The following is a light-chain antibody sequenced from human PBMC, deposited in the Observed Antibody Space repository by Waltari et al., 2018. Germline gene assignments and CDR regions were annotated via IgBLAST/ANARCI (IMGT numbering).Light chain of an antibody. CDR2: FGS. CDR1: ESVGTD. V-gene: IGKV3D-15*01. J-gene: IGKJ2*01. Sequence: EIVMTQSPVTMSVSPGEGVTLSCTASESVGTDVAWYRHKPGQPPSLLIQFGSTRATGVPARISGSGSVTDFSLTSSSLESEDFAFYYCQQSRQWPRRTFGQGTKLE. CDR3: QQSRQWPRRT.